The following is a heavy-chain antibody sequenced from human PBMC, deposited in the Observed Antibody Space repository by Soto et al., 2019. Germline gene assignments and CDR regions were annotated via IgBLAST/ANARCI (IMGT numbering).Heavy chain of an antibody. Sequence: QVQLVQSGAEVKKPGASVKVSCQPSGYPFTSYDINWVRQATGQGLEWMGWMNPYSGNTAYAQKFQGRVTMTRNTSISTAYMELSSLRSEDTDVYYCAIERSSGAFDIWCQGTRVTVSS. CDR2: MNPYSGNT. D-gene: IGHD1-26*01. CDR1: GYPFTSYD. CDR3: AIERSSGAFDI. V-gene: IGHV1-8*01. J-gene: IGHJ3*02.